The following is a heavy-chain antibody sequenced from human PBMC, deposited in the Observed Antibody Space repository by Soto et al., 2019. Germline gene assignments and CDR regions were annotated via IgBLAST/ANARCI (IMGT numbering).Heavy chain of an antibody. CDR1: GFTFSSYA. D-gene: IGHD3-3*01. Sequence: GGSLRLSCAASGFTFSSYAMSWVRQAPGKXLEWVSAISGSGGSTYYADSVKGRFTISRDNSKNTLYLQMNSLRAEDTAVYYCASSPRGFGVAKKTYGMDVWGQGTTVTVSS. J-gene: IGHJ6*02. CDR2: ISGSGGST. CDR3: ASSPRGFGVAKKTYGMDV. V-gene: IGHV3-23*01.